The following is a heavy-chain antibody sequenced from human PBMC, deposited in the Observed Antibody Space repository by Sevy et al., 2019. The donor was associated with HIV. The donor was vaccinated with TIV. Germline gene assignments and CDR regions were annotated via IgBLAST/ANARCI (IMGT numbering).Heavy chain of an antibody. CDR1: GFTFSVYW. V-gene: IGHV3-7*01. J-gene: IGHJ4*02. Sequence: GGSLRLSCAASGFTFSVYWMTWVRQAPGKGLEWVATMKEDGSDKDYVDSVKGRFTISRDNAKNSLYLQMNSLRAEDTAVYYCVREGVGGYSYSLDQWGLGTLVTVS. D-gene: IGHD5-18*01. CDR2: MKEDGSDK. CDR3: VREGVGGYSYSLDQ.